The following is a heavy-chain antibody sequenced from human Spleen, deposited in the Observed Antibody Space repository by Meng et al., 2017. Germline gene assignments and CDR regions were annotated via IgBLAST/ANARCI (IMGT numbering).Heavy chain of an antibody. D-gene: IGHD7-27*01. CDR1: GFTVSSNY. Sequence: GGSLRLSCAASGFTVSSNYMSWVRQAPGKGLEWVSVIYSGGSTSYADSVKDRFTISRNNSKNTLYLQMNSLRAEDTAVYSCARDLGDAFDIWGQGTMVTVSS. V-gene: IGHV3-53*01. CDR3: ARDLGDAFDI. CDR2: IYSGGST. J-gene: IGHJ3*02.